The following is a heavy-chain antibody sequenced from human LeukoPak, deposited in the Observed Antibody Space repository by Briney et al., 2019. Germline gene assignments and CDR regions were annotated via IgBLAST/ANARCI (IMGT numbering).Heavy chain of an antibody. D-gene: IGHD3-3*01. J-gene: IGHJ6*03. Sequence: ASVKVSCKASGYTFTSYDINWVRQATGQGLEWMGWMNPNSGNTGYAQKFQGRVTMTRDTSINTAYVELSRLTSDDTAVYYCATDPRTTVFGTFRYYYMDVWGEGTTVGVSS. CDR3: ATDPRTTVFGTFRYYYMDV. CDR2: MNPNSGNT. V-gene: IGHV1-8*01. CDR1: GYTFTSYD.